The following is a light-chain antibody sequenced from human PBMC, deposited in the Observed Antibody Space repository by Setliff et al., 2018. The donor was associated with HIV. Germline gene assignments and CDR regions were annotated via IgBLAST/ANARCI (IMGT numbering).Light chain of an antibody. CDR1: SIGSKG. J-gene: IGLJ1*01. CDR3: QVWDSSSDQAYV. CDR2: DDS. Sequence: SYELTQPPSVSVAPGRTARITCAGPSIGSKGVHWYQQKPGQAPVLVVYDDSDRPSGIPERFSGSNSGNTATLTISRVEAGDEADYYCQVWDSSSDQAYVFGTGTKVTVL. V-gene: IGLV3-21*03.